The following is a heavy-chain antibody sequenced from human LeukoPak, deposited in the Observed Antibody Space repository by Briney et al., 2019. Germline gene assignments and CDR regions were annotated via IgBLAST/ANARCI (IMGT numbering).Heavy chain of an antibody. CDR2: INTDGRT. J-gene: IGHJ4*02. CDR3: ARDLMVGSPFDS. CDR1: GFTFSNYW. V-gene: IGHV3-74*01. Sequence: GGCLRLSCAASGFTFSNYWMHWVRQTPGKGLVWVSRINTDGRTSYADSVKGRFTISRDNAKNTLYLQMNSLRAEDTAVYYCARDLMVGSPFDSWGQGTLVTVSS. D-gene: IGHD2-8*01.